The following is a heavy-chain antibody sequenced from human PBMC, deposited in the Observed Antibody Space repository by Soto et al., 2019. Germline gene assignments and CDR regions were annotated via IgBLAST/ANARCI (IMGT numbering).Heavy chain of an antibody. J-gene: IGHJ6*02. CDR1: GGSISSSSYY. CDR2: IYYSGST. CDR3: ATLGQVWSGEKLDYYYYYGMDV. D-gene: IGHD3-10*01. Sequence: PSETLSLTCTVSGGSISSSSYYWGWIRQPPGKGLEWIGSIYYSGSTYYNPSLKSRVTISVDTSKNQFSLKLSSVTAADTAVYYCATLGQVWSGEKLDYYYYYGMDVWGQGTTVTVSS. V-gene: IGHV4-39*01.